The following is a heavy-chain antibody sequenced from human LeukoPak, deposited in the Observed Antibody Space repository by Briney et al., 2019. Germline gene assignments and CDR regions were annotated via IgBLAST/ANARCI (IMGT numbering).Heavy chain of an antibody. J-gene: IGHJ5*02. D-gene: IGHD4-17*01. Sequence: SETLSLTCAVYGGSFSGYYWSWIRQPPGKGLEWIGEINHSGSTNYNPSLKSRVTISVDTSKNQFSLKLSSVTAADTAVYFCARDHWSGTVTIPGSWFDPWGQGTLVTVSS. V-gene: IGHV4-34*01. CDR2: INHSGST. CDR3: ARDHWSGTVTIPGSWFDP. CDR1: GGSFSGYY.